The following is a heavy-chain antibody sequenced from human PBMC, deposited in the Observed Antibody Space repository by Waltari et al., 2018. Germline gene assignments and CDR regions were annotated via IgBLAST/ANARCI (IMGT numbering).Heavy chain of an antibody. CDR1: GLIFSNYA. D-gene: IGHD1-20*01. J-gene: IGHJ4*02. CDR3: ATPFYNWDDPLHS. Sequence: EVQLLESGGDLVQPGGSLRLSGAASGLIFSNYAINWVRLAPGTGLEWVSAITVGDDTYYADSVKGRFTISRDTSKDTVHLQMNGLRAEDTAVYYCATPFYNWDDPLHSWGQGTLVTVSS. CDR2: ITVGDDT. V-gene: IGHV3-23*01.